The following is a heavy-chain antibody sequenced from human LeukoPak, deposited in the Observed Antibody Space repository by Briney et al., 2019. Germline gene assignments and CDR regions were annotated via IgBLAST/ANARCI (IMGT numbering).Heavy chain of an antibody. CDR2: ST. D-gene: IGHD4-17*01. J-gene: IGHJ4*02. Sequence: SETLSLTCTVSGGSINSGDYHRSWIRQPPGKGLEWIGSTYYQPSLKSRVSISVDISKNQFSLKLSSVTAADTAVYYCARGPTVTTDYWGQGTLVTVSS. CDR1: GGSINSGDYH. V-gene: IGHV4-30-4*01. CDR3: ARGPTVTTDY.